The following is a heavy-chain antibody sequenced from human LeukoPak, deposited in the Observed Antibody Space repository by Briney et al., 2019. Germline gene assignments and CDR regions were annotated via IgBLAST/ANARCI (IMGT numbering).Heavy chain of an antibody. Sequence: PGGSLRLSCAASGFTFSSYAMNWVRQAPGKGLEWVSVISGSGGSTYYADSVKGRFTISRDNSKNTLYLQMNSLRAEDTAVYYCAKDLFYGDYGGYYFDYWGQGTLVTVSS. D-gene: IGHD4-17*01. CDR2: ISGSGGST. CDR3: AKDLFYGDYGGYYFDY. CDR1: GFTFSSYA. V-gene: IGHV3-23*01. J-gene: IGHJ4*02.